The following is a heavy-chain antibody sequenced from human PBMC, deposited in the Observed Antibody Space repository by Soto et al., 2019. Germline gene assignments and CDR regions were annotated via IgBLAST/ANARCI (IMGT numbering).Heavy chain of an antibody. V-gene: IGHV3-49*03. CDR1: GFSFGDYA. J-gene: IGHJ4*02. D-gene: IGHD3-3*01. CDR2: IRSKAYGGTT. Sequence: GGSLRLSCTASGFSFGDYAMSWFRQAPGKGLEWVGFIRSKAYGGTTEYAASVKGRFTISRDDSKSIAYLQMNSLKTEDTAVYYCTRDSENYDFWSGPRIYWGQGTLVTVTS. CDR3: TRDSENYDFWSGPRIY.